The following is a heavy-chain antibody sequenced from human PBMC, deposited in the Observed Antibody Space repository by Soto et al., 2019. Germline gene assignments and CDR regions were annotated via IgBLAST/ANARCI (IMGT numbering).Heavy chain of an antibody. CDR3: ASVGRLHYFDY. CDR1: GFTFSSYA. J-gene: IGHJ4*02. D-gene: IGHD4-17*01. Sequence: QVQLVESGGGVVQPGRSLRLSCAASGFTFSSYAMHWVRQAPGKGLEWVAVISYDGSNKYYADSVKGRFTISRDNSKNTRFLQMNRLRAEDTAGYYGASVGRLHYFDYWGQGTLVTVSS. V-gene: IGHV3-30-3*01. CDR2: ISYDGSNK.